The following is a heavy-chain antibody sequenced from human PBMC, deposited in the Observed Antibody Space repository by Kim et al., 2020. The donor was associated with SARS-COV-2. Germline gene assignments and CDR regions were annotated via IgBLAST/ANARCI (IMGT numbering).Heavy chain of an antibody. CDR3: ARVVTIFGVVTTSDY. J-gene: IGHJ4*02. Sequence: PSIKSRVTISVDTSKNQFSLKLSSVTAADTAVYYCARVVTIFGVVTTSDYWGQGTLVTVSS. D-gene: IGHD3-3*01. V-gene: IGHV4-31*02.